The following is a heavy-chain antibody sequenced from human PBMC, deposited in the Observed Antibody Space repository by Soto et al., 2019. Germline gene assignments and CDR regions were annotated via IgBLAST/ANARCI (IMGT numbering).Heavy chain of an antibody. CDR3: AKARFWSGYDPTGGGMDV. CDR2: ITDSAAST. D-gene: IGHD3-3*01. V-gene: IGHV3-23*01. J-gene: IGHJ6*02. CDR1: GFTFSSFA. Sequence: RRLSCTASGFTFSSFAMSWVRQAPGKGLEWVSTITDSAASTYYADSVKGRFTISRDNSKNTLYLQMNSLRAEDTAVYYCAKARFWSGYDPTGGGMDVWGQGTTVTVSS.